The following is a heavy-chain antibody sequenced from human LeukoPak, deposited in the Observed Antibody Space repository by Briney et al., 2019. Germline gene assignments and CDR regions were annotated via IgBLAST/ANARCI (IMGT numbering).Heavy chain of an antibody. D-gene: IGHD4-17*01. V-gene: IGHV3-23*01. Sequence: SCKTSGYTSTSYGISWVRQARRKGVEWVSAISDSGGSTHYADSVKGRFTISRDTSKNTLYLQMNSLRAEDTAVYYCAKVRTTVTTRWYFDLWGRGTLVTVSS. J-gene: IGHJ2*01. CDR2: ISDSGGST. CDR3: AKVRTTVTTRWYFDL. CDR1: GYTSTSYG.